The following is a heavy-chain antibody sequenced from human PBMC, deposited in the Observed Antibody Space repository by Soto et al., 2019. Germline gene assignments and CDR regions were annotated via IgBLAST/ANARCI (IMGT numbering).Heavy chain of an antibody. J-gene: IGHJ4*02. CDR2: IRSKAYGGTT. CDR3: TREQTGYYDFWSGYYCDY. D-gene: IGHD3-3*01. V-gene: IGHV3-49*03. CDR1: GFTFGDYA. Sequence: LRLSCTASGFTFGDYAMSWFRQAPGKGLEWVGFIRSKAYGGTTEYAASVKGRFTISRDDSKSIAYLQMNSLKTEDTAVYYCTREQTGYYDFWSGYYCDYWGQGTLVTVSS.